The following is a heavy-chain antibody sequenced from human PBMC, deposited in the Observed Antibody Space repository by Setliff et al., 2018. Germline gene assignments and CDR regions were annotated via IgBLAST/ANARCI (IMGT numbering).Heavy chain of an antibody. J-gene: IGHJ3*01. CDR3: ARDVIGESAFDL. V-gene: IGHV4-61*02. Sequence: PSETLSLTCTVSGDSISRDTYYWNWIRQPAGKGLEWIGRIYTSGSTNYNPSLKSRVTISLETSKKQFSLKLSSMTAADTAVYYCARDVIGESAFDLWGQGTVGTVS. D-gene: IGHD2-21*01. CDR1: GDSISRDTYY. CDR2: IYTSGST.